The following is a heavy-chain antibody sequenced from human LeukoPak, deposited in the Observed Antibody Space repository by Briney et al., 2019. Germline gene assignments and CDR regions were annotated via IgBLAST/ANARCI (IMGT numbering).Heavy chain of an antibody. CDR2: ITSSGATT. D-gene: IGHD5-12*01. Sequence: PGGSLRLSCAASGFTISTYAMTWVRQAPGKGLERVSSITSSGATTYYADSVKGRFTISRDISKNTLYLQMNSLTAEDSAVYYCAKEFIAGGGHVDSDSWGQGTLVTVSS. CDR3: AKEFIAGGGHVDSDS. J-gene: IGHJ4*02. CDR1: GFTISTYA. V-gene: IGHV3-23*01.